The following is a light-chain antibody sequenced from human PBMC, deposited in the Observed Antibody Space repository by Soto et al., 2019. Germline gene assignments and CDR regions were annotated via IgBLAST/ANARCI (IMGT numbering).Light chain of an antibody. CDR2: DAS. Sequence: EIVLTQSPGTLSLSPGERATLSCRASQSVSSNFLAWYRQKPGQAPRLLIYDASSRATGIPDRFSGSGSGTDFTLTISRLEPEDFALYFCQQYSDSPRVLSFGGGTKVDIK. J-gene: IGKJ4*01. V-gene: IGKV3-20*01. CDR3: QQYSDSPRVLS. CDR1: QSVSSNF.